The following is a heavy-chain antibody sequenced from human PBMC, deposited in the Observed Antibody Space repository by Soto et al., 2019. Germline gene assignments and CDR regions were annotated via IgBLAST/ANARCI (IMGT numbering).Heavy chain of an antibody. CDR2: ISSSGSTI. Sequence: GGSLRLSCAASGFTFSSYEMNWVRQAPGKGLEWVSYISSSGSTIYYADSVKGRFTISRDNAKNSLYLQMNSLRAEDTAVYHCARSYYDILTGYRTSTLFDYWGQGTLVTVSS. D-gene: IGHD3-9*01. CDR1: GFTFSSYE. J-gene: IGHJ4*02. V-gene: IGHV3-48*03. CDR3: ARSYYDILTGYRTSTLFDY.